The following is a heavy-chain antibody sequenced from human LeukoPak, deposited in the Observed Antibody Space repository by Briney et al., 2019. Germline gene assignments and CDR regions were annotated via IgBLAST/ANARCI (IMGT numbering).Heavy chain of an antibody. CDR1: GFTFSSYG. D-gene: IGHD6-13*01. Sequence: GGSLRLSCAASGFTFSSYGMHWVRQAPGKGLEWVAVISYDGSNKYYADSVKGRFTISRDNARNSLYLQMNSLRAEDTAVYYCASGRQLGYWGQGTLVTVSS. J-gene: IGHJ4*02. V-gene: IGHV3-30*03. CDR3: ASGRQLGY. CDR2: ISYDGSNK.